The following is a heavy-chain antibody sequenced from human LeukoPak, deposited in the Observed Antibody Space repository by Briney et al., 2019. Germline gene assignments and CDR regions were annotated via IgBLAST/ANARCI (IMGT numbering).Heavy chain of an antibody. J-gene: IGHJ5*01. Sequence: GESLKISCKGSGYRFTDYWIAWVGQMPGKGLEWMGIIYPGDSDSRYSPSFQGQVTFSADKSISTAYLQWSSLKASDTAMYYCARRSYSTSCYGYWFDSWGQGTLVTVSS. CDR2: IYPGDSDS. V-gene: IGHV5-51*01. CDR3: ARRSYSTSCYGYWFDS. D-gene: IGHD2-2*01. CDR1: GYRFTDYW.